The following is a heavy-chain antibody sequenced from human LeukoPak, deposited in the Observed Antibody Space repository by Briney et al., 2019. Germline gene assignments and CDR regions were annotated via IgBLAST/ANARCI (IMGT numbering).Heavy chain of an antibody. D-gene: IGHD4-17*01. CDR3: ARQSTVTSGY. J-gene: IGHJ4*02. CDR2: ISSSSSYI. Sequence: PGGSLRLSCAASGFTFSSYSMNWVRPGPGKGLEWVSSISSSSSYIYYADSVKGRFTISRDNAKNSLYLQMNSLRAEDTAVYYCARQSTVTSGYWGQGTLVTVSS. CDR1: GFTFSSYS. V-gene: IGHV3-21*01.